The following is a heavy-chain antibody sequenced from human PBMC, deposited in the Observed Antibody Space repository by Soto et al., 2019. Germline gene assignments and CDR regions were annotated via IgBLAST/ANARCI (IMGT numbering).Heavy chain of an antibody. Sequence: GGSLRLSCAASGFTFSSYGMHWVRQAPGKGLEWVAVISYDGSNKYYADSVKGRFTISRDNSKNTLYLQMNSLRAEDTAVYYCAKEGIGLRKAFDIWGQGTMVTVS. CDR2: ISYDGSNK. CDR1: GFTFSSYG. CDR3: AKEGIGLRKAFDI. V-gene: IGHV3-30*18. D-gene: IGHD3-16*01. J-gene: IGHJ3*02.